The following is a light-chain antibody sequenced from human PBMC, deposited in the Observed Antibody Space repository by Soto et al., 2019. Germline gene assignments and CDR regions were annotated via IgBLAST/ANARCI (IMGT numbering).Light chain of an antibody. CDR2: EVS. V-gene: IGLV2-14*01. Sequence: QSALTQPASVSGSPGQSITISCTGTSSDVGGYNYVSWYQQHPGKAPKLMIYEVSNRPSGVSNRFXXSKSXXTASLTISGLQAEDEADYYCSSYTSSSIDYVFGTGTKVTVL. CDR1: SSDVGGYNY. CDR3: SSYTSSSIDYV. J-gene: IGLJ1*01.